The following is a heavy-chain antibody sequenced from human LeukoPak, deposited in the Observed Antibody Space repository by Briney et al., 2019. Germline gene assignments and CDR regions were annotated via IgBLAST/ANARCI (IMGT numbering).Heavy chain of an antibody. CDR2: INPNSGGT. J-gene: IGHJ4*02. D-gene: IGHD3-9*01. V-gene: IGHV1-2*02. Sequence: ASVKVSCKASGYTFTGYYMHWVRQAPGQGLEWMGWINPNSGGTNYAQKFQGRVTMTRDTSISTAYMELSRLRSDDTAVYYCARHAKRILRYFDWSLYYFDYWGQGTLVTVSS. CDR1: GYTFTGYY. CDR3: ARHAKRILRYFDWSLYYFDY.